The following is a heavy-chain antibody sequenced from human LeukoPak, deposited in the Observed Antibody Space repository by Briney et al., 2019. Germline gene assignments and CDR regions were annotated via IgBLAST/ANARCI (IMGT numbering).Heavy chain of an antibody. CDR3: ARDWVYKIDY. V-gene: IGHV3-74*01. D-gene: IGHD5-24*01. Sequence: GGSLRLSCEAAGFTFSSYVMHWVRRTPGKGLVWVSRISHDGIISYADSVKGRFTISRDNAKNTLTLQMNSLRVEDTAVYFCARDWVYKIDYWGRGTLVTVSS. CDR2: ISHDGII. CDR1: GFTFSSYV. J-gene: IGHJ4*02.